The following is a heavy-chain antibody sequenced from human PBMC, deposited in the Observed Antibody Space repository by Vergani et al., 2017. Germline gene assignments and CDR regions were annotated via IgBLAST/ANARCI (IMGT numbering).Heavy chain of an antibody. V-gene: IGHV3-74*01. D-gene: IGHD2-8*01. CDR3: ARSGYCAHGVCYMTYYYYMDV. Sequence: EVQLVESGGGLIHPGGSLRLSCEGSGFSFSGYWMHWVRQSPEKGLVWVSRVNPEGTNTPYADSVKGRFTISRDNSKNTLYLQMNNLRAADTAVYYCARSGYCAHGVCYMTYYYYMDVWGKGTAVTVSS. CDR2: VNPEGTNT. J-gene: IGHJ6*03. CDR1: GFSFSGYW.